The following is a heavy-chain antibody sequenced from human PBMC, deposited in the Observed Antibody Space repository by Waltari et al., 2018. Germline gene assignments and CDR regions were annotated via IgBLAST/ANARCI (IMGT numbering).Heavy chain of an antibody. CDR2: INSDGSGT. J-gene: IGHJ5*02. Sequence: EVQLVESGGGLVQPGGSLRLSCAASGLTFSRSWMNWVRQAPGKGLVWVSRINSDGSGTSYADSVKGRFTISRDNTKNTPYLQMNSLRAEDTAVCYCARSCGLRCHWFDPWGQGTLVTVSS. CDR3: ARSCGLRCHWFDP. V-gene: IGHV3-74*01. D-gene: IGHD4-17*01. CDR1: GLTFSRSW.